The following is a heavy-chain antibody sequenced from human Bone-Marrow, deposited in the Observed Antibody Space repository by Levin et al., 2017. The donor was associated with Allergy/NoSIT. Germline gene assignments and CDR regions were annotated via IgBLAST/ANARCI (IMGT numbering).Heavy chain of an antibody. CDR1: GFSNFD. CDR2: ISYDGNNK. D-gene: IGHD5-12*01. J-gene: IGHJ3*02. Sequence: GESLKISCAASGFSNFDIHWVRQAPGKGLEWVALISYDGNNKYADSVRGRFTISRDNSKNTLYLQMNSLGAEDTAVYYCARESGYDDKAFDIWGQGTMVTVSS. V-gene: IGHV3-30*03. CDR3: ARESGYDDKAFDI.